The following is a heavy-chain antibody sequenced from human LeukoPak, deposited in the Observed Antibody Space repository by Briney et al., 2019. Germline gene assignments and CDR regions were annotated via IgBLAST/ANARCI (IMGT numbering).Heavy chain of an antibody. J-gene: IGHJ3*02. V-gene: IGHV3-23*01. Sequence: GGSLRLSCAASGFTFSAYAMSWVRQAPGKGLEWVSFIGGSGVSTWYAVSVKGRFTFSRDNSKNTLYLQMNSLRAEDTAIYYCAKVITGAPPWRGAFDIWSQGTMVAVSS. CDR3: AKVITGAPPWRGAFDI. CDR2: IGGSGVST. D-gene: IGHD1-20*01. CDR1: GFTFSAYA.